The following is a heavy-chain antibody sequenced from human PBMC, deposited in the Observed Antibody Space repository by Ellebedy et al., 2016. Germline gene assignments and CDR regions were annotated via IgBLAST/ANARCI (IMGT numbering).Heavy chain of an antibody. Sequence: GESLKISCAVSGFIVSDNYMSWVRQAPGKGLEWVAIIYRSGSTFYPDSAKGRFTISRDNSKNTLYLQMNTLRVEDTAMYYCAGDSRGGTALGTSLHYWGQGTLVIVSS. CDR2: IYRSGST. D-gene: IGHD6-13*01. CDR1: GFIVSDNY. V-gene: IGHV3-53*01. CDR3: AGDSRGGTALGTSLHY. J-gene: IGHJ4*02.